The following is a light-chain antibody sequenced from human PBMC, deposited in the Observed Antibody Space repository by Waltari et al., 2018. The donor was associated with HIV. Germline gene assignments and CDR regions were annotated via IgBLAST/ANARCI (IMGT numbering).Light chain of an antibody. CDR2: DNN. CDR1: TSNIGNGF. J-gene: IGLJ3*02. CDR3: GTWDRSLSAAV. Sequence: QSVLTQPPSASAAPGLKVTISCSGSTSNIGNGFVSWYQHVPGAAPRLPINDNNKRPAGIPDRFSGSRSGTSATLGITGLQTGDEAHYYCGTWDRSLSAAVFGGGTKLTVL. V-gene: IGLV1-51*01.